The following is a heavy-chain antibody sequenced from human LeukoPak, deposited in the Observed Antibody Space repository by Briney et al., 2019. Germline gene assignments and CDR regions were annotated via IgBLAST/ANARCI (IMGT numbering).Heavy chain of an antibody. V-gene: IGHV4-38-2*02. CDR2: IYHSGST. J-gene: IGHJ4*02. Sequence: SETLSLTCTVSGYSISSGYYWGWIRQPPGKGLEWIGSIYHSGSTYYNPSLKSRVTISVDTSKNQFSLKLSSVTAADTAVYYCARDHGGFDYWGQGTLVTVSS. D-gene: IGHD3-16*01. CDR3: ARDHGGFDY. CDR1: GYSISSGYY.